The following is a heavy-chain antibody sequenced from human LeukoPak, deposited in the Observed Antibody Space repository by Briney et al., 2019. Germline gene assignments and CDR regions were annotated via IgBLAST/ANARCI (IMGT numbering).Heavy chain of an antibody. CDR3: ARGTITIFGVVIMWGSDAFDI. CDR1: GGSISSGDYY. J-gene: IGHJ3*02. Sequence: ETLSLTCTVSGGSISSGDYYWSWVRQAPGKGLEWVANIKQDGSEKYYVDSVKGRFTISRDNAKNSLYLQMNSLRAEDTAVYYCARGTITIFGVVIMWGSDAFDIWGQGTMVTVSS. CDR2: IKQDGSEK. D-gene: IGHD3-3*01. V-gene: IGHV3-7*01.